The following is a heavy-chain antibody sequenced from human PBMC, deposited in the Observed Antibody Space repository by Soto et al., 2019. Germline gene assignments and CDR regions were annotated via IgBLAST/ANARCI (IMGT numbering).Heavy chain of an antibody. CDR1: GGSISSGDYY. Sequence: PSETLSLTCTVSGGSISSGDYYWSWIRQPPGKGLEWIGYIYYSGSTYYNPSLKSRVTISVDTSKNQFSLKLSSVTAADTAVYYCARTLNTIFGVVIGWFDHWGQGTLVTVSS. CDR3: ARTLNTIFGVVIGWFDH. D-gene: IGHD3-3*01. CDR2: IYYSGST. J-gene: IGHJ5*02. V-gene: IGHV4-30-4*01.